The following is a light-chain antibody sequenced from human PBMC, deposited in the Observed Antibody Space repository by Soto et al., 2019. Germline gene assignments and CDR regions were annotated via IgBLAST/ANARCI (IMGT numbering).Light chain of an antibody. CDR1: SRDVGFYYY. V-gene: IGLV2-14*03. Sequence: QSALTQPASVSGSPGQSITISCTGTSRDVGFYYYVSWYQHHPGKAPRLIIFDVSNRPSGVSNRFSGSKSGNTASLTIAGLQADDEAYYYCSSYTRSITFVFGTGTKVTVL. CDR2: DVS. CDR3: SSYTRSITFV. J-gene: IGLJ1*01.